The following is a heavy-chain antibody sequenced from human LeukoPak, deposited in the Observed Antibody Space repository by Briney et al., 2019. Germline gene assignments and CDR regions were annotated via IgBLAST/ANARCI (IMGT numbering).Heavy chain of an antibody. V-gene: IGHV4-59*01. J-gene: IGHJ4*02. CDR2: IHFSGST. Sequence: PSETLSLTCTVSDASISGYYWSWIRQPPGKGLEWIGSIHFSGSTNYNPSLRSRVTISVDTSKNQLSLKLSSVTAADTAVYCCARDLGGIYFDYWGQGTLVTVSS. CDR1: DASISGYY. D-gene: IGHD1-26*01. CDR3: ARDLGGIYFDY.